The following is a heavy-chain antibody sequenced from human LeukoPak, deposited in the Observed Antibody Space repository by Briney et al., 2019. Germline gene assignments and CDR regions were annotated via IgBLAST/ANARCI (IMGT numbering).Heavy chain of an antibody. CDR1: GFTFSTYA. V-gene: IGHV3-30*04. CDR2: ISYDGRQN. D-gene: IGHD2-8*01. Sequence: GGSLRLSCAASGFTFSTYAMNWVRQAPGQGLEWVAVISYDGRQNYYADSVKGRFTITRNTSINTLYLQMNSLRDEDSAAYYCARVYLERLTAGYFDHWGQGTWVTVS. J-gene: IGHJ4*02. CDR3: ARVYLERLTAGYFDH.